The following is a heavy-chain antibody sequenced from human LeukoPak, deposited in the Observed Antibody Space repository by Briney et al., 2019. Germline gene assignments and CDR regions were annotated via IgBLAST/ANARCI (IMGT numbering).Heavy chain of an antibody. Sequence: PGGSLRLSCAASGFTFSSYEMNWVRQAPGKGLEWASYISSSGTTIYYADSVNGRFTISRDNAKNALYLQMNSLRAEDTAVYYCARDAAGYSSGWLDYWGQGTLVTVSS. D-gene: IGHD6-19*01. J-gene: IGHJ4*02. CDR2: ISSSGTTI. CDR1: GFTFSSYE. CDR3: ARDAAGYSSGWLDY. V-gene: IGHV3-48*03.